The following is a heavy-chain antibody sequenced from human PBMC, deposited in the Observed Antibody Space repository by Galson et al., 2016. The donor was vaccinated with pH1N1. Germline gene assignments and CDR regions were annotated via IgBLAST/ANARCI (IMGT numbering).Heavy chain of an antibody. J-gene: IGHJ5*02. CDR2: TSWRTGMK. CDR1: GFSFNDYA. CDR3: AKDLGPFGSGSLAH. Sequence: SLRLSCAGSGFSFNDYAMHWVRQPPGKGLEWITGTSWRTGMKSYADSVKGRFTISRDNAINSLYLEMNSLRPEDTAFYYCAKDLGPFGSGSLAHWGQGILVTVSS. D-gene: IGHD3-10*01. V-gene: IGHV3-9*01.